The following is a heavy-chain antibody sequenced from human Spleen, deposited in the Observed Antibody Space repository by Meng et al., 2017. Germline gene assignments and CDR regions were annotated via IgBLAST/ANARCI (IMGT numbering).Heavy chain of an antibody. J-gene: IGHJ4*02. CDR2: IYHSGST. V-gene: IGHV4-4*02. CDR1: GGSISNTNW. D-gene: IGHD1-26*01. CDR3: ARAGVGTTILDY. Sequence: QGQLQESGPGLVKPSGTLSLTCAVSGGSISNTNWWSWVRQPPGKGLEWIGEIYHSGSTNYNPSLKSRVTISVDTSKNQFSLKLSSVTAADTAVYYCARAGVGTTILDYWGQGTLVTVSS.